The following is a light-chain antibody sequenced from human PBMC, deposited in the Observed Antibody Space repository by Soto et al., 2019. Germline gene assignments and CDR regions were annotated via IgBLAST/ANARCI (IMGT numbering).Light chain of an antibody. CDR1: TSDVGASNY. V-gene: IGLV2-14*01. Sequence: QSVLTQPASVSGSRGQSITISCTGTTSDVGASNYVSWYQRHPDKAPKLMIYEVSYRPSGVSSRFSGSKSGSTASLTISGLQADDEADYFCSSYSTTGSLYVFGSGTKVTVL. J-gene: IGLJ1*01. CDR2: EVS. CDR3: SSYSTTGSLYV.